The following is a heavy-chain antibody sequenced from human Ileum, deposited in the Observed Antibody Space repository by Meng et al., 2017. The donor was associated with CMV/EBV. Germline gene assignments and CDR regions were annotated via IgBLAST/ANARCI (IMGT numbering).Heavy chain of an antibody. D-gene: IGHD1-26*01. CDR3: ARELIVGATDYFDY. CDR2: TNGAGTTT. J-gene: IGHJ4*02. CDR1: GLYFSSYW. V-gene: IGHV3-74*01. Sequence: WGGLVQPGGALGLSVEASGLYFSSYWMHWVRPAPGKGLVWVSRTNGAGTTTSYADSVQGRFTISRDNAKNTLYLQMNSLRVEDTAVYYCARELIVGATDYFDYWGQGNLVTVSS.